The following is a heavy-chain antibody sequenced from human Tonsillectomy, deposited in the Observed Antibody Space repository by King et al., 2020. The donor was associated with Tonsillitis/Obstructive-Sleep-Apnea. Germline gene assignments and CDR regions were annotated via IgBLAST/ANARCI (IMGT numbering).Heavy chain of an antibody. CDR2: IWYDGSNK. Sequence: VQLVESGGGVVQPGRSLRLSCAASGFTFSSYGMHWVRQAPGKGLEWVAVIWYDGSNKYYADSVKGRFTISRDNSKNTLYLQMNSLRAEDTAVYYCARRGGPVLVVYAIDYWGQGTLVTVSS. CDR3: ARRGGPVLVVYAIDY. D-gene: IGHD2-8*02. J-gene: IGHJ4*02. CDR1: GFTFSSYG. V-gene: IGHV3-33*01.